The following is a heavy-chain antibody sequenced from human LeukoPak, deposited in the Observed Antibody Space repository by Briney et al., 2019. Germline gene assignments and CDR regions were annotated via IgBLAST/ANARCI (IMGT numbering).Heavy chain of an antibody. D-gene: IGHD1-14*01. CDR3: ARERPDSRNLDS. J-gene: IGHJ4*02. CDR2: IRYDGSNK. Sequence: GGSLRLSCAASGFTFSSYGMHWVRQAPGKGLEWVAYIRYDGSNKYYADSVKGRFTISRDISKNTLYLQMNSLRAEDTAVYYCARERPDSRNLDSWGRGALVTVSS. CDR1: GFTFSSYG. V-gene: IGHV3-30*02.